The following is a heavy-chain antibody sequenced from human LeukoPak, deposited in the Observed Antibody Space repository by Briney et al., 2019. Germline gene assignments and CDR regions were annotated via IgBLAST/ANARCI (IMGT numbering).Heavy chain of an antibody. Sequence: TGGSLRLSCAASGFTFSRFALYWVRQAPGKGLEWVAVISSDGTDEYYADSVKGRFIISRDNFKNMVYLQMNSLRTEDTAVYYCARDQGFGELGFGYWGQGTLVTVS. CDR1: GFTFSRFA. D-gene: IGHD3-10*01. V-gene: IGHV3-30-3*01. CDR2: ISSDGTDE. J-gene: IGHJ4*02. CDR3: ARDQGFGELGFGY.